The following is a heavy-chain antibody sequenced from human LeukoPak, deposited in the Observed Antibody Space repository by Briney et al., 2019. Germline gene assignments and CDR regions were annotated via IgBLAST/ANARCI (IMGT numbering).Heavy chain of an antibody. CDR3: ARGRAVGATTMADY. J-gene: IGHJ4*02. V-gene: IGHV1-2*02. CDR1: GYTFTGYY. D-gene: IGHD1-26*01. CDR2: INPNSGGT. Sequence: ASVKVSCKASGYTFTGYYMLGVRRAPGQGLEGRVWINPNSGGTNYAQKSQVRVTMTRDTSISTAYMELSRLRSDDTAVYYCARGRAVGATTMADYCSQGTLVTASS.